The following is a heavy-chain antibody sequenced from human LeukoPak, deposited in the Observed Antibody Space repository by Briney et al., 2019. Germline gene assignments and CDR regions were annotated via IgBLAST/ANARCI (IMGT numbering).Heavy chain of an antibody. CDR2: ISSFSGTI. Sequence: GGSLRLSCAASGLTFSSYSMNWVRQAPGKGLEWVAYISSFSGTIYYADSVKGRFTISRDNSKNTLYLQMNSLIAEDTAVYYCAKDLLWFGELVEYYFDYWGQGTLVTVSS. J-gene: IGHJ4*02. D-gene: IGHD3-10*01. CDR1: GLTFSSYS. CDR3: AKDLLWFGELVEYYFDY. V-gene: IGHV3-48*01.